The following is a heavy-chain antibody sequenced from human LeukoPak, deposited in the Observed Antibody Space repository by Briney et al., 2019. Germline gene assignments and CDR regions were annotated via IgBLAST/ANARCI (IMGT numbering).Heavy chain of an antibody. J-gene: IGHJ4*02. V-gene: IGHV4-38-2*02. CDR1: GYSISSGYY. D-gene: IGHD3-16*01. CDR2: IYYSGST. Sequence: SETLSLTCTVSGYSISSGYYWGWIRQPPGKGLEWIGSIYYSGSTYYNPSLKSRVTISVDTSKNQFSLKVRSVTAADTAVYYCARGGIAGYYFDYWGQGTLVTVSS. CDR3: ARGGIAGYYFDY.